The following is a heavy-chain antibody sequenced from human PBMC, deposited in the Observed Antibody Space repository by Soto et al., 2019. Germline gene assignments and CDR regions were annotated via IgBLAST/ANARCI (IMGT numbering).Heavy chain of an antibody. CDR1: GYTFTSYG. Sequence: GASVKVSCKASGYTFTSYGISWVRQAPGQGLEWMGWISAYNGNTNYAQKLQGRVTMTTDTSTSTAYMELRSLRSDDTAVYYCAGSHGYDFWTRYYYGMDVWGQGTTVTVSS. V-gene: IGHV1-18*01. J-gene: IGHJ6*02. CDR2: ISAYNGNT. CDR3: AGSHGYDFWTRYYYGMDV. D-gene: IGHD3-3*01.